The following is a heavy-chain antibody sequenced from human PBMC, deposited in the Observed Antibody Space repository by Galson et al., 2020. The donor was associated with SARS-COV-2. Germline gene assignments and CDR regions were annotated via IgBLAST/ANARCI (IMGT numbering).Heavy chain of an antibody. CDR1: GGSLSGYY. CDR3: ARNRGPGDS. J-gene: IGHJ4*02. CDR2: IHYTGAT. Sequence: SETLSLTCTVSGGSLSGYYWSWIRQSPGKGLDWIGSIHYTGATHYNPSLKSRVTISLDTPKNQFSLTLTSVTAADTAVYYCARNRGPGDSCGQGTLVTVSS. V-gene: IGHV4-59*01.